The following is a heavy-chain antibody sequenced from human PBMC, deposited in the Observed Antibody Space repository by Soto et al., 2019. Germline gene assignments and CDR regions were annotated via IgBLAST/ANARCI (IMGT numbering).Heavy chain of an antibody. CDR2: ISYDGSNK. J-gene: IGHJ6*02. CDR1: GFTFSSYA. Sequence: GGSLRLSCAASGFTFSSYAMHWVRQAPGKGLEWVAVISYDGSNKYYADSVKGRFTISRDNSKNTLYLQMNSLRAEDTAVYYCARDLREVYDILTSHGMDVWGQGTTVTVSS. D-gene: IGHD3-9*01. V-gene: IGHV3-30-3*01. CDR3: ARDLREVYDILTSHGMDV.